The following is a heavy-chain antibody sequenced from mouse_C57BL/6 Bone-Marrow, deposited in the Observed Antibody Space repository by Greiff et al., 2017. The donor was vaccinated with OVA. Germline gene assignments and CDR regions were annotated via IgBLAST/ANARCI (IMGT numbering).Heavy chain of an antibody. CDR1: GFTFSSYG. CDR3: ARHEDYGSPYFHY. D-gene: IGHD1-1*01. CDR2: ISSGGSYT. V-gene: IGHV5-6*02. Sequence: DVKLVESGGDLVKPGGSLKLSCAASGFTFSSYGMSWVRQTPDKRLEWVATISSGGSYTYYPDSVKGRFTISRDNAKNTLYLQMSSLKSEDTAMYYCARHEDYGSPYFHYWGQGTTLTVSS. J-gene: IGHJ2*01.